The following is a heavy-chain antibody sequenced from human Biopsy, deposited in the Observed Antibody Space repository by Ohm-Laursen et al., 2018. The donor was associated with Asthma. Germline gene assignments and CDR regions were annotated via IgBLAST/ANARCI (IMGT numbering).Heavy chain of an antibody. CDR2: IDQSGYT. CDR1: GGSMSSSSYS. CDR3: ARAAITGIRGWFDP. J-gene: IGHJ5*02. D-gene: IGHD1-20*01. Sequence: TLSLTCTVSGGSMSSSSYSWGWIRQPPGKGLEWIGEIDQSGYTNYNPSLKSRVTISADTSKNQFHLNLSSVTAADTAVYFCARAAITGIRGWFDPWGQGTQVTVSS. V-gene: IGHV4-39*06.